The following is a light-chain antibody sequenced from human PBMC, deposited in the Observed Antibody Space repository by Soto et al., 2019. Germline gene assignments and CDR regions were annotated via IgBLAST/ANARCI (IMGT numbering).Light chain of an antibody. CDR3: QQYENRPT. J-gene: IGKJ5*01. V-gene: IGKV1-33*01. Sequence: IPMTQSPSSLSASVGDRFTITCQASQNINNYLNWYQQKPGRAPKLLIYDASNLEAGVPSRFRGSGSGTDFTFTISRLQPEDIATYYCQQYENRPTFGQGARLEVK. CDR2: DAS. CDR1: QNINNY.